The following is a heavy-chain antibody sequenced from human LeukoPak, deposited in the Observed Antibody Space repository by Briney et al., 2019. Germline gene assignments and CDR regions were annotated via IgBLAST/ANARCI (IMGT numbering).Heavy chain of an antibody. D-gene: IGHD3-3*01. V-gene: IGHV4-34*01. CDR3: ARGQDYDFWSGYSGYYYYMDV. Sequence: PSETLSLTCAVYGGSFSGYYWSWIRQPPGKGLEWIGEINHSGSTNYNPSLKSRVTISVDTSKNQFSLKLSSVTAADTAVYYCARGQDYDFWSGYSGYYYYMDVWGKGTTVTVSS. CDR1: GGSFSGYY. J-gene: IGHJ6*03. CDR2: INHSGST.